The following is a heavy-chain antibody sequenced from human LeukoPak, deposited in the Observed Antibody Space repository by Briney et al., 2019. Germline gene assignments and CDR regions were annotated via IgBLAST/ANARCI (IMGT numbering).Heavy chain of an antibody. CDR1: GFTFSSYA. CDR2: ISGSGGST. V-gene: IGHV3-23*01. D-gene: IGHD3-10*01. J-gene: IGHJ4*02. Sequence: GGSLRLSCAASGFTFSSYAMSWVRQAPGKGLEWVPAISGSGGSTYYADSVKGRFTISRDNSENTLYLQMNSLRAEDTAVYYCAEATSMVRGVYFDYWGQGTLVTVSS. CDR3: AEATSMVRGVYFDY.